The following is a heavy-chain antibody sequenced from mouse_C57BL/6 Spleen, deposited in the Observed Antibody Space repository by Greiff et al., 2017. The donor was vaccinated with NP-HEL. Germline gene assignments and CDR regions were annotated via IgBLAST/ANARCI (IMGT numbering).Heavy chain of an antibody. Sequence: EVKLMESGPGLVKPSQSLSLTCSVTGYPITSGYYWNWIRQFPGNKLEWMGYISYDGSNNYNPSLKNRISITRDTSKNQFFLKLNSVTTEDTATYYCARGSQDLLPMDYWGQGTSVTVSS. CDR3: ARGSQDLLPMDY. CDR2: ISYDGSN. J-gene: IGHJ4*01. D-gene: IGHD2-1*01. V-gene: IGHV3-6*01. CDR1: GYPITSGYY.